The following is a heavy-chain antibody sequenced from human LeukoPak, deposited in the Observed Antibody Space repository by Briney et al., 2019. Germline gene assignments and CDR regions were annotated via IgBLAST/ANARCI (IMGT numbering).Heavy chain of an antibody. CDR1: GGSMSNIY. J-gene: IGHJ4*02. Sequence: SETLSLTCTVSGGSMSNIYWSWIRQPPGKGLEWIGHIYSSGSANYNPSLKSRVTISEDTSKNLFSLKLNSVTAADTAVYYCARSVLGYSGSYHPLDYWGQGTLVTVSS. CDR3: ARSVLGYSGSYHPLDY. D-gene: IGHD1-26*01. V-gene: IGHV4-59*01. CDR2: IYSSGSA.